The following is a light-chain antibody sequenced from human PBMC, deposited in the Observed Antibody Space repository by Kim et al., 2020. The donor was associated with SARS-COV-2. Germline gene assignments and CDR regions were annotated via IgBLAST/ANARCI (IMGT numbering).Light chain of an antibody. V-gene: IGKV3D-15*01. CDR3: QQCHIWDA. CDR2: AAS. J-gene: IGKJ3*01. Sequence: EIVMTQSPATPSVSPGERVTLSCRASQSVTSSLAWYQQKPGQAPRLLIHAASIRATGIPARFSGSGSGTEFTLTISSLQSEDFAVYYCQQCHIWDAFGPGTKVDIK. CDR1: QSVTSS.